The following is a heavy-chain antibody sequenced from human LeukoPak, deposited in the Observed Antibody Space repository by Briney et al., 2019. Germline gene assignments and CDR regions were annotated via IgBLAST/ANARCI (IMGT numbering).Heavy chain of an antibody. Sequence: GGSLRPSCAASGLAFSAYKMHWVRQAPRKGLVWVSRISTDGYTTDYADFVQGRFTASRDNTKNTWSLEMNSLRAEDTAVYYCVVGGSPGYWGQGTLVTVSS. CDR3: VVGGSPGY. D-gene: IGHD2-15*01. CDR1: GLAFSAYK. J-gene: IGHJ4*02. CDR2: ISTDGYTT. V-gene: IGHV3-74*01.